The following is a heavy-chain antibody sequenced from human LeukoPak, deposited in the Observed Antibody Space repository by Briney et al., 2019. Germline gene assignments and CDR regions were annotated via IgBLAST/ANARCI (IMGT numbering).Heavy chain of an antibody. CDR1: GGTFSSYT. J-gene: IGHJ6*02. V-gene: IGHV1-8*01. CDR3: ARVLGGYSYETYGMDV. CDR2: MNPNSGNT. D-gene: IGHD5-18*01. Sequence: ASVKVSCKASGGTFSSYTINWVRQATRQGLEWMGWMNPNSGNTGYAQKFQGRVTMTRNTSISTAYMELSSLRSEDTAVYYCARVLGGYSYETYGMDVWGQGTTVTVSS.